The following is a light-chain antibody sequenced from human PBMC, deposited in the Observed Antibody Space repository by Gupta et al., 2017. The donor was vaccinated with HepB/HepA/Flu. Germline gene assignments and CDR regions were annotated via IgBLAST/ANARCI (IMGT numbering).Light chain of an antibody. CDR3: AEWDDRRNGQGVV. V-gene: IGLV1-44*01. CDR2: SNN. CDR1: SPNIGSNT. J-gene: IGLJ2*01. Sequence: QSVLTQPPSASGPPGQRVTISCSGSSPNIGSNTVNWYQQLPGTAPKLLIYSNNQRPPGVTDRVSGSKSGTSASLAISGLQSEDEAEYYCAEWDDRRNGQGVVFGGGTKLTVL.